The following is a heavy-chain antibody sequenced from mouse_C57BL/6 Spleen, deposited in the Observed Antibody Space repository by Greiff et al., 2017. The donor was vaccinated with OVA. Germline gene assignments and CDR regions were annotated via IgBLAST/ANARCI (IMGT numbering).Heavy chain of an antibody. Sequence: EVKLVESGGGLVQPKGSLKLSCAASGFTFNTYAMHWVRQAPGKGLEWVARIRSKSSNYATYYADSVKDRFTISRDDSQSMLYLQMNNLKTEDTAMYYCVGEQHRQRGYSMDYWGQGTSVTVSS. D-gene: IGHD3-2*02. J-gene: IGHJ4*01. CDR1: GFTFNTYA. CDR2: IRSKSSNYAT. V-gene: IGHV10-3*01. CDR3: VGEQHRQRGYSMDY.